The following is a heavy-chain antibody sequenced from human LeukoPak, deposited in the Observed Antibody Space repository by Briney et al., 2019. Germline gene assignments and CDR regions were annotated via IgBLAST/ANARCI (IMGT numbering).Heavy chain of an antibody. D-gene: IGHD6-19*01. CDR3: ARASVAGTGSDY. CDR2: INPSSGGT. Sequence: ASVKVSCKASGYTFTGYYMHWVRQAPGQGLEWMGWINPSSGGTNYAQKFQGRVTMTRDTSISTAYMELSRLRSDDTAVYYCARASVAGTGSDYWGQGTLVTVSS. V-gene: IGHV1-2*02. CDR1: GYTFTGYY. J-gene: IGHJ4*02.